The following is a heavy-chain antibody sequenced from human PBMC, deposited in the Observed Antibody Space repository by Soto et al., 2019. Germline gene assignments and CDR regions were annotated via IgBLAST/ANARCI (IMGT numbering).Heavy chain of an antibody. CDR3: AQQAVVVAATPWFDP. D-gene: IGHD2-15*01. J-gene: IGHJ5*02. Sequence: EVQLLESGGGLVQPGGSLRLSCAASGFTFSSCAMNWVRQAPGKGLEWVAAISGSGDRTFYADSVEGRFTISRDNSKNPLHLQMTSVRAEDPAVYYCAQQAVVVAATPWFDPWGQGTLVIVSS. CDR2: ISGSGDRT. CDR1: GFTFSSCA. V-gene: IGHV3-23*01.